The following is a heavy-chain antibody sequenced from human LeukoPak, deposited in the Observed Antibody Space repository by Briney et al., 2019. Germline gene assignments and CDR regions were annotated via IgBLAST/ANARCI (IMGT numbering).Heavy chain of an antibody. CDR2: TYYSGST. Sequence: SETLSLTCSVSSDSISNTAYHWAWIRQPPGKGLEWIASTYYSGSTNYNPSLESRVTISVDTSKNQFSLKLSSVTAADAAVYYCARAPYSLIQLSLVGGVFDIWGQGTMVTVSS. CDR3: ARAPYSLIQLSLVGGVFDI. D-gene: IGHD5-18*01. CDR1: SDSISNTAYH. J-gene: IGHJ3*02. V-gene: IGHV4-39*07.